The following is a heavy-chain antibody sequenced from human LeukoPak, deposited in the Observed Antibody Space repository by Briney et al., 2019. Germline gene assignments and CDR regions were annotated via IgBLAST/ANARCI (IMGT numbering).Heavy chain of an antibody. D-gene: IGHD3-10*01. V-gene: IGHV1-69*05. CDR3: ARQFYGSGSFSEYFQH. CDR2: IIPIFGTA. Sequence: SVKVSCKASGGTFSSYAISWVRQAPGQGLEWIGRIIPIFGTANYAQKFQGRVTITTDESTSTAYMELSSLRSEDTAVYYCARQFYGSGSFSEYFQHWGQGTLVTVSS. CDR1: GGTFSSYA. J-gene: IGHJ1*01.